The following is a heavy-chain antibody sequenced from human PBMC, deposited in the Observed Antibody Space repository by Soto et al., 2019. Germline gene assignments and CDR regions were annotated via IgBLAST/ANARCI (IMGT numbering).Heavy chain of an antibody. CDR3: ARDYGDDSFGYYYGMDV. CDR2: IIPIFGTA. Sequence: SVKVSCKASGGTFSSYAISWVRQAPGQGLEWMGGIIPIFGTANYAQKFQGRVTITADESTSTAYMELSSLRSEDTAVYYCARDYGDDSFGYYYGMDVSSQGTTVTVSS. D-gene: IGHD4-17*01. V-gene: IGHV1-69*13. J-gene: IGHJ6*02. CDR1: GGTFSSYA.